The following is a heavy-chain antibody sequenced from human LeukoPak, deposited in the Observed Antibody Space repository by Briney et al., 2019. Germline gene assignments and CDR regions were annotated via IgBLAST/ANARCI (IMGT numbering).Heavy chain of an antibody. CDR2: INHSEST. CDR1: GGSFSGYY. V-gene: IGHV4-34*01. D-gene: IGHD4-17*01. CDR3: ASATVTTLDAFDI. J-gene: IGHJ3*02. Sequence: SETLSLTCAVYGGSFSGYYWSWIRQPPGKGLEWIGEINHSESTNYNPSLKSRVTISVDTSKNQFSLKLSSVTAADTAVYYCASATVTTLDAFDIWGQGTMVTVSS.